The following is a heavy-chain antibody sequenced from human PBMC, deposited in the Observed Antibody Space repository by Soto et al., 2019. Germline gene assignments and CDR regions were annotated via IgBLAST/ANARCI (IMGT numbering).Heavy chain of an antibody. D-gene: IGHD6-19*01. CDR2: INAGNGNT. V-gene: IGHV1-3*01. J-gene: IGHJ4*02. CDR1: GYTFTAYA. CDR3: ARAVAVPADFDF. Sequence: ASVKVSCKASGYTFTAYAMHWVRQAPGQRLEWMGWINAGNGNTKYSQKFQGRVTITRDTSASTAYMELSSLRSEDTAVYYCARAVAVPADFDFWGQGTLVTVSS.